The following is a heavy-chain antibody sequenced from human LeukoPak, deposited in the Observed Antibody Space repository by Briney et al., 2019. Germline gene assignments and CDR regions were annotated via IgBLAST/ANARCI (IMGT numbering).Heavy chain of an antibody. J-gene: IGHJ4*02. Sequence: SETLSLTCAVSGGSISSSNWWSWVRQPPGKGLEWIGEIYYSGSTNYNPSFKSRVTISVDKSKNQFSLKLSSVTAADTAVYYCARAFSGSAQQLVENAPDYWGQGTLVTVSS. CDR2: IYYSGST. V-gene: IGHV4-4*02. D-gene: IGHD6-13*01. CDR1: GGSISSSNW. CDR3: ARAFSGSAQQLVENAPDY.